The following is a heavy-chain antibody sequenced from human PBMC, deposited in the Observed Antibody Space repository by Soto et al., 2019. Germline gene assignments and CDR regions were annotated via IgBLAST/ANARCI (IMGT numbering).Heavy chain of an antibody. Sequence: XDSLKVSWQRSGNSLTNIWIHWVLQMPGKGLEWMGRIDPGDSVTTYNPSFQGHVTMSADKSINTAYLQWSSLKASDTAMYYCAWGGAASGHHAFDVWALRTMVTVSS. D-gene: IGHD6-19*01. CDR3: AWGGAASGHHAFDV. CDR2: IDPGDSVT. V-gene: IGHV5-10-1*01. J-gene: IGHJ3*01. CDR1: GNSLTNIW.